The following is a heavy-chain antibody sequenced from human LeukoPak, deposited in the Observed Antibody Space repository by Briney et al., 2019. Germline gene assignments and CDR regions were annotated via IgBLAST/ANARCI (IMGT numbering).Heavy chain of an antibody. J-gene: IGHJ4*02. CDR1: GFTFSSYG. CDR3: AKVSGSYPLDY. V-gene: IGHV3-30*18. D-gene: IGHD1-26*01. Sequence: GGSLRLSCAASGFTFSSYGLHWVGQAPGKGLEGVAVISYDGSNKYYADSVKGRFTISRDNSKNTLYLQMNSLRAEDTAVYYCAKVSGSYPLDYWGQGTLVTVSS. CDR2: ISYDGSNK.